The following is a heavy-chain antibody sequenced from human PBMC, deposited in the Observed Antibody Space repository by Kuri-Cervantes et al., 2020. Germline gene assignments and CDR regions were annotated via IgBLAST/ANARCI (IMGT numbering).Heavy chain of an antibody. Sequence: GSLRLSCAVSGGSISSSNWWSWVRQPPGKGLEWIGEIYHSGSTNYNPSLKSRVTISVDTSKNQFSLKLSSVTAADTAVYYCAREHRSTRIDFWGQGTLVTVSS. CDR2: IYHSGST. V-gene: IGHV4-4*02. CDR1: GGSISSSNW. CDR3: AREHRSTRIDF. J-gene: IGHJ4*02.